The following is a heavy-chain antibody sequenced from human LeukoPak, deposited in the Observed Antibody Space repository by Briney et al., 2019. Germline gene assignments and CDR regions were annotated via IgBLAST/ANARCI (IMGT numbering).Heavy chain of an antibody. J-gene: IGHJ4*02. CDR3: AREGSSGWYYFDY. CDR1: GGTFSSYA. V-gene: IGHV1-69*06. Sequence: SVKVSCKASGGTFSSYAISWVRQAPGQGLEWMGGIIPIFGTANYAQKFQGRVTITADKSTSTAYMELSSLRSEDTAVYCCAREGSSGWYYFDYWGQGTLVTVSS. D-gene: IGHD6-19*01. CDR2: IIPIFGTA.